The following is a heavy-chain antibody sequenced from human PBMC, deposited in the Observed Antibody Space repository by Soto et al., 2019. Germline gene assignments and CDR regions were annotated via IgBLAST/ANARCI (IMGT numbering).Heavy chain of an antibody. J-gene: IGHJ4*02. CDR1: GFTFDDYA. CDR3: VRSKGGYSYGTPFDY. D-gene: IGHD5-18*01. Sequence: GGSLRLSCAASGFTFDDYAMYWVRQVLGKGLEWVSSISWNSGNIGYADYVKGRFTTSRDNAENSPYLQMNSLRPEGTALYYCVRSKGGYSYGTPFDYWGQGTLVTVSS. CDR2: ISWNSGNI. V-gene: IGHV3-9*01.